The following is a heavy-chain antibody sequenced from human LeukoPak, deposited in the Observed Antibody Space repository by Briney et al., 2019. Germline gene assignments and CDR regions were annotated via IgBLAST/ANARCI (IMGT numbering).Heavy chain of an antibody. J-gene: IGHJ5*02. CDR2: ISAYNGNT. Sequence: ASVKVSCKASGYTLTSYGISWVRQAPGQGLEWMGWISAYNGNTNYAQKLQGRVTMTTDTSTSTAYMELRSLRSDDTAVYYCARDQIAAGLNCFDPWGQGTLVTVSS. D-gene: IGHD6-13*01. CDR3: ARDQIAAGLNCFDP. CDR1: GYTLTSYG. V-gene: IGHV1-18*01.